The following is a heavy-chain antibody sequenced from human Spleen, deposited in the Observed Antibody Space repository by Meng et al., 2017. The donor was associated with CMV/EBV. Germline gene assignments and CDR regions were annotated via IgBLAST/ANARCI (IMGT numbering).Heavy chain of an antibody. CDR1: GFKFDDYG. D-gene: IGHD4-17*01. V-gene: IGHV3-20*04. Sequence: GESLKISCVASGFKFDDYGINWVRQAPGKGLEWVSGINWNGGSTGYADSAKGRFTVSRENSKNILYLQMTRLRAEDTAVYFCVKSSTQVTTAWFDYWGQGTLVTVSS. CDR2: INWNGGST. CDR3: VKSSTQVTTAWFDY. J-gene: IGHJ4*02.